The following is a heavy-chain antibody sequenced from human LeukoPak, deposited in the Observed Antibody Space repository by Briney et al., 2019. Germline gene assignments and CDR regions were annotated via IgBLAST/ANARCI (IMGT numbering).Heavy chain of an antibody. CDR1: GGTFSSYA. Sequence: SVKVSCKASGGTFSSYAISWVRQAPGQGLEWMGRIIPIFGTANYAQKFQGRVTITTDESTSTAYMELSSRRSEDTAVYYGARFLGNWNYDYWGQGTLVTVSS. V-gene: IGHV1-69*05. J-gene: IGHJ4*02. CDR3: ARFLGNWNYDY. CDR2: IIPIFGTA. D-gene: IGHD1-7*01.